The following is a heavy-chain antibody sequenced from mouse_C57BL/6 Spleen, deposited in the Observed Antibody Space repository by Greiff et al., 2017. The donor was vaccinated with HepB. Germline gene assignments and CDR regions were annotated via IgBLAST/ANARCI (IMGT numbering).Heavy chain of an antibody. CDR3: ARGGVYYDYDDGYYYAMDY. CDR2: IDPSDSET. CDR1: GYTFTSYW. J-gene: IGHJ4*01. Sequence: VQLQQPGAELVRPGSSVKLSCKASGYTFTSYWMHWVKQRPIQGLEWIGNIDPSDSETHYNQKFKDKATLTVDKSSSTAYMQLSSLTSEDSAVYYCARGGVYYDYDDGYYYAMDYWGQGTSVTVSS. D-gene: IGHD2-4*01. V-gene: IGHV1-52*01.